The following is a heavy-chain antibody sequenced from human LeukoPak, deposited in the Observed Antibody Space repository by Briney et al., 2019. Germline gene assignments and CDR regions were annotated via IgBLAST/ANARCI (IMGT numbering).Heavy chain of an antibody. CDR1: GFTFSRYA. CDR3: ARAPSPHYYGSGSYYKY. CDR2: ISYDGNNK. D-gene: IGHD3-10*01. J-gene: IGHJ4*02. Sequence: GRSLRLSCAASGFTFSRYAMHWVRQAPGKGLEWVAVISYDGNNKYYADSVQGRFTISRDNSKNTLYLQMNSLRAEDTAVYYCARAPSPHYYGSGSYYKYWGQGTLVTVSS. V-gene: IGHV3-30*03.